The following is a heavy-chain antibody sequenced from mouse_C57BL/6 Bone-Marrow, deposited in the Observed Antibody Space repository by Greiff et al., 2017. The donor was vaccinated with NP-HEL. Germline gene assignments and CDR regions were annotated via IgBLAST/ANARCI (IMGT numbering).Heavy chain of an antibody. D-gene: IGHD4-1*01. CDR1: GFTFTDYY. Sequence: EVKLVESGGGLVQPGGSLSLSCAASGFTFTDYYMSWVRQPPGKALEWLGFIRNKANGYTTEYSASVKGRFTISRDNSQSILYRQMNALRAEDSATYYCARYILGHDYWGQGTTLTVSS. CDR3: ARYILGHDY. V-gene: IGHV7-3*01. CDR2: IRNKANGYTT. J-gene: IGHJ2*01.